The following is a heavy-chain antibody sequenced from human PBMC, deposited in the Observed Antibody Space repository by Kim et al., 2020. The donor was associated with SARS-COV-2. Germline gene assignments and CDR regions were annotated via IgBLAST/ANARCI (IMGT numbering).Heavy chain of an antibody. CDR1: GFTFSSYG. V-gene: IGHV3-33*05. J-gene: IGHJ3*02. CDR3: AREVGSGWFDAFDI. D-gene: IGHD6-19*01. CDR2: ISYDGSNK. Sequence: GGSLRLSCAASGFTFSSYGMHWVRQAPGKGLEWVAVISYDGSNKYYADSVKGRFTISRDNSKNTLYLQMNSLRAEDTAVYYCAREVGSGWFDAFDIWGQGTMVTVSS.